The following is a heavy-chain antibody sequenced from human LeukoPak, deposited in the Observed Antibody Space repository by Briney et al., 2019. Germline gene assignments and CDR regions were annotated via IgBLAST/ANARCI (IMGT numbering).Heavy chain of an antibody. J-gene: IGHJ6*02. D-gene: IGHD3-10*01. CDR3: ARDLGSSITMVREDYGMDV. CDR2: IYSGGST. V-gene: IGHV3-66*01. CDR1: GFTVSSNY. Sequence: PGGSLRLSCAASGFTVSSNYMSWVRQAPGKGLEWVSVIYSGGSTYYADSVKGRFTISRDKSKNTLYLQMNSLRAEDTAVYYCARDLGSSITMVREDYGMDVWGQGTTVTVSS.